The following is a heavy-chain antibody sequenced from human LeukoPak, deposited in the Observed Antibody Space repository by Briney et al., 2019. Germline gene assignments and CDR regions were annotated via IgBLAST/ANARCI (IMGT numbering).Heavy chain of an antibody. CDR3: AKYRTPFYFDAFDV. CDR2: ISDRGDRT. J-gene: IGHJ3*01. Sequence: GGSLRLSCAASGFTFSSYAMTWVRKAPGKGREWVSCISDRGDRTYYTDSVKVRFTNSRDNYNNTLSVQLTGLRAEDTAVYYCAKYRTPFYFDAFDVWGLGTMVTVSS. CDR1: GFTFSSYA. V-gene: IGHV3-23*01. D-gene: IGHD2/OR15-2a*01.